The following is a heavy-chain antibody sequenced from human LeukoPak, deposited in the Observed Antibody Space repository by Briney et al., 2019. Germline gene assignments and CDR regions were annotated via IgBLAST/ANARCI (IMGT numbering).Heavy chain of an antibody. Sequence: PSETLSLTCTVSGGSISSSSYYWGWIRQPPGKGLEWIGSIYYSGSTYYNPSLKSRVTISVDTSKNQFSLKLSSVTAADTAVYYCARDSGPRGDFGGSSYGMDVWGQGTTVTVSS. CDR2: IYYSGST. V-gene: IGHV4-39*07. J-gene: IGHJ6*02. CDR3: ARDSGPRGDFGGSSYGMDV. D-gene: IGHD3-10*01. CDR1: GGSISSSSYY.